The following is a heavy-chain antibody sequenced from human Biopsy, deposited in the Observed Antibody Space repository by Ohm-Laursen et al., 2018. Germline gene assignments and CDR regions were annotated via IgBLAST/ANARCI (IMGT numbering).Heavy chain of an antibody. V-gene: IGHV4-4*07. Sequence: SETLSLTCTVSGGSLSSYHWSWIRQPAGKGLEWIGRIYSSGSTNYNPSLKSRVTSSMDTSKRQFSLKLSFVTAADTAVYYCARWTPEYDSSRYYLDAFDIWGQGTKVTVSS. CDR1: GGSLSSYH. J-gene: IGHJ3*02. D-gene: IGHD3-22*01. CDR3: ARWTPEYDSSRYYLDAFDI. CDR2: IYSSGST.